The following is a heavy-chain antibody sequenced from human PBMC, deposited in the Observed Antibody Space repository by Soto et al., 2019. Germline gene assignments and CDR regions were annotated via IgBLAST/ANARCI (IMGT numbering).Heavy chain of an antibody. CDR1: GYTITTFG. Sequence: QVQLVQSGSELQKRGASVKVSCEASGYTITTFGMKWVRQAPAEGLEWMGWINTNTGNPTYAQGFTGRFVFSLDTSVSTAYLEILSLKAEDTAVYYCARDRAYDYGYDCWGQGTLVTVSS. D-gene: IGHD5-18*01. CDR3: ARDRAYDYGYDC. V-gene: IGHV7-4-1*01. J-gene: IGHJ4*02. CDR2: INTNTGNP.